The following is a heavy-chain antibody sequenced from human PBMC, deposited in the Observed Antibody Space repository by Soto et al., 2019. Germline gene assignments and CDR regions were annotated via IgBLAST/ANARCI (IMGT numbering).Heavy chain of an antibody. D-gene: IGHD3-16*01. V-gene: IGHV3-23*01. CDR3: AKDSALGERPYYYGMDV. CDR1: GFTFSSYA. Sequence: EVQLLESGGGLVQPGGSLRLSCAASGFTFSSYAMSWVRQAPGKGLEWVSAISGSGGSTYYADSVKGRFTISRDNSKNTLYLQMNSLRAEDTAVYYCAKDSALGERPYYYGMDVWGQVTTVTVSS. J-gene: IGHJ6*02. CDR2: ISGSGGST.